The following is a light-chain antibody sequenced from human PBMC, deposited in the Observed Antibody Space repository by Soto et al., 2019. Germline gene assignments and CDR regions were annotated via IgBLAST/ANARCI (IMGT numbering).Light chain of an antibody. CDR3: QQYGKT. Sequence: VFTHSPATLSFSPGALATLSCRASQSISEFLAWYQQKPGQAPRLLIYDASNRATGTPARFSGSGSGTDFTLTISRLEPEDFAVYYCQQYGKTFGQGTKVDVK. CDR1: QSISEF. CDR2: DAS. J-gene: IGKJ1*01. V-gene: IGKV3-11*01.